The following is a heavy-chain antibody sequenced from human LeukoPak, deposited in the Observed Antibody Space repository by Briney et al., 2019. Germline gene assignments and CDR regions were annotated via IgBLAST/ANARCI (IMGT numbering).Heavy chain of an antibody. D-gene: IGHD3-22*01. Sequence: ASVKVSCKASGYSFTGYFIHWVRQAPGQGLEWMGCIDPNSGDTKYAQKFQGRVSMPRDTSTRTAYMELSRLRSDDTAVYYCARDGVGYYDSSGYYYFQHWGQGTLVTVSS. CDR1: GYSFTGYF. J-gene: IGHJ1*01. CDR2: IDPNSGDT. V-gene: IGHV1-2*02. CDR3: ARDGVGYYDSSGYYYFQH.